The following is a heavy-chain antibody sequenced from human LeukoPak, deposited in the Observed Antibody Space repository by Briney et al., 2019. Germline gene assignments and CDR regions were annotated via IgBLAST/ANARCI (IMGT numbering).Heavy chain of an antibody. D-gene: IGHD6-19*01. Sequence: ASETLSLTCTVSGGSVSSGSYYWSWIRQPPGEGLEWIGYIYYSGSTNYNPSLKSRVTISVDTSKNQFSLKLSSVTAADTAVYYCASINSSGWEPFDYWGQGTLVTVSS. CDR3: ASINSSGWEPFDY. CDR1: GGSVSSGSYY. V-gene: IGHV4-61*01. J-gene: IGHJ4*02. CDR2: IYYSGST.